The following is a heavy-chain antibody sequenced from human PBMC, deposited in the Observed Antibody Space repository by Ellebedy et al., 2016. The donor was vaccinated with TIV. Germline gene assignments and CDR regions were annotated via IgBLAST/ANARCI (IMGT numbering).Heavy chain of an antibody. D-gene: IGHD1-26*01. CDR3: ASELVGTTDFDY. V-gene: IGHV3-33*08. J-gene: IGHJ4*02. CDR2: IWHDGSHS. CDR1: AFTFSAYG. Sequence: GESLKISCTASAFTFSAYGMHWVRQAPGKGLEWVGLIWHDGSHSYYADSVKGRFTISRDNSKNTVDLQMNSLRADDTAVYYCASELVGTTDFDYWGQGTLVTVSS.